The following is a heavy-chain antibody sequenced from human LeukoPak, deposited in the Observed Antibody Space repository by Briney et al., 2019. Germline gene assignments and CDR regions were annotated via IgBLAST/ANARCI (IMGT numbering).Heavy chain of an antibody. V-gene: IGHV3-48*03. D-gene: IGHD4-11*01. J-gene: IGHJ2*01. Sequence: GGSLRLSCAASGFTFSSYEMNWVRQAPGKGLEWVSYILNSGTTTYYADSVKGRFTISRDNAKNSLYLQMNSLRAEDTGVYYCARDPPDYWGGGTLVTVSS. CDR1: GFTFSSYE. CDR3: ARDPPDY. CDR2: ILNSGTTT.